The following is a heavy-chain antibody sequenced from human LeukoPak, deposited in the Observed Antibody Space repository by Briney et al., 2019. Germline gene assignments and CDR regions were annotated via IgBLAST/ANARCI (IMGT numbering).Heavy chain of an antibody. CDR3: AKGDDDFWSGYPSRTRYYYYGMDV. CDR1: GFTFNSYG. Sequence: GGSLRLSCAASGFTFNSYGMHWVRQAPGKGLEWVAVISYDGSNKYYADSVKGRFTISRDNSKNTLYLQMNSLRAEDTAVYYCAKGDDDFWSGYPSRTRYYYYGMDVWGQGTTVTVSS. J-gene: IGHJ6*02. CDR2: ISYDGSNK. V-gene: IGHV3-30*18. D-gene: IGHD3-3*01.